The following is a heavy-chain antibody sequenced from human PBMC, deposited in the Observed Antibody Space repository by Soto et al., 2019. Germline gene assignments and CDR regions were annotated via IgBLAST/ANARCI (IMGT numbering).Heavy chain of an antibody. CDR3: ARQYYYDSSGYERGANYYYYYGMDV. CDR1: GYTFTGYY. CDR2: INPNSGGT. D-gene: IGHD3-22*01. J-gene: IGHJ6*02. Sequence: GASVKVSCKASGYTFTGYYMHWVRQAPGQGLEWMGWINPNSGGTNYAQKFQGWVTMTRDTSISTAYMELSRLRSDDTAVYYCARQYYYDSSGYERGANYYYYYGMDVWGQGTTVTVSS. V-gene: IGHV1-2*04.